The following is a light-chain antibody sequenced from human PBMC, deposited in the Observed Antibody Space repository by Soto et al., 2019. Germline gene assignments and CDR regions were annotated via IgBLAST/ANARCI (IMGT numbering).Light chain of an antibody. CDR1: QTIRTY. CDR2: AAS. CDR3: QHLNSYPIT. V-gene: IGKV1-9*01. Sequence: DIQLTQSPSFLSTSVGDRGTIICRASQTIRTYLAWYQQKPGRAPKLLIYAASTLQTGVPSRFSGSGSGTEFTLTISSLQPEDFATYYCQHLNSYPITFGQGTRLEIK. J-gene: IGKJ5*01.